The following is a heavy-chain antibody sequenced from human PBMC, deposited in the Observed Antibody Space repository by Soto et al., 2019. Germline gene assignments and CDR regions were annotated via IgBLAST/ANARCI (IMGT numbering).Heavy chain of an antibody. CDR2: IYYSGST. V-gene: IGHV4-59*01. CDR3: ASDKLGGSSYYAY. D-gene: IGHD1-26*01. CDR1: GGSIRGYY. Sequence: SETLSLTCTVSGGSIRGYYWSWIRQPPGKGLEWIGHIYYSGSTNYNPSLKSRVTISVDTSKNQFSLKLSSVTAADTAVYYCASDKLGGSSYYAYWGQGTLVTVSS. J-gene: IGHJ4*02.